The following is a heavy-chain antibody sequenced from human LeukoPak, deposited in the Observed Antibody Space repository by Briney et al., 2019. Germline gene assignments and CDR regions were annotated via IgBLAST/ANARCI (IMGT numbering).Heavy chain of an antibody. V-gene: IGHV3-48*01. CDR1: GFTFSSYS. J-gene: IGHJ4*02. CDR3: ARDPAYISNRSTHNYDTDY. Sequence: GGSLRLSCAASGFTFSSYSMNWVRQAPGKGLEWVSYISSSSSTIYYADPVKGRFTISRDNAKNSLYLQMNSLRAEDTAVYYCARDPAYISNRSTHNYDTDYWGQGTLVTVSS. D-gene: IGHD3-16*01. CDR2: ISSSSSTI.